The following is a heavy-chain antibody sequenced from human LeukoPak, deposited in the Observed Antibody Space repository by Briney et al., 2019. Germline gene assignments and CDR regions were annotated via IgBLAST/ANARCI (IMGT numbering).Heavy chain of an antibody. Sequence: GGSLRLSCAASGFTFSSYWMNWVRQAPGKGLEWVSSISSSSSYIYYADSVKGRFTISRDNAKNSLYLQMNSLRAEDTAVYYCARDLIDTAMVTVVDYWGQGTLVTVSS. D-gene: IGHD5-18*01. CDR2: ISSSSSYI. CDR3: ARDLIDTAMVTVVDY. CDR1: GFTFSSYW. V-gene: IGHV3-21*01. J-gene: IGHJ4*02.